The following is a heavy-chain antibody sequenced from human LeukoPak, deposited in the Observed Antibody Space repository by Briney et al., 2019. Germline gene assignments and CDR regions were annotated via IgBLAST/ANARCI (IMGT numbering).Heavy chain of an antibody. CDR2: IDYHSSHI. Sequence: GGSLRLSCAASGFTFSNSAMNWVRQVPGKGLEWVSSIDYHSSHIYYAASVRGRFTISRDNARNSVYLQMNSLRVEDTAVYYCARDPLRYLRVGHYDYWGQGTLVAVSS. V-gene: IGHV3-21*01. CDR3: ARDPLRYLRVGHYDY. J-gene: IGHJ4*02. CDR1: GFTFSNSA. D-gene: IGHD3-9*01.